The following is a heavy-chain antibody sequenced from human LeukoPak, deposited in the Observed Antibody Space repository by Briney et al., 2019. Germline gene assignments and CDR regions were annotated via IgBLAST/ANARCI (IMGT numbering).Heavy chain of an antibody. D-gene: IGHD1-26*01. J-gene: IGHJ4*02. V-gene: IGHV3-30*04. CDR2: ISYDGSYR. Sequence: GGSLRPSCAASGFTFSSYAMHWVRQAPRKGLEWVAVISYDGSYRHYADSVKGRFTISRDISMSTLYLQMNSLRTEDTAVYYCARAQHRGWGFDYWGQGTLVTVSS. CDR3: ARAQHRGWGFDY. CDR1: GFTFSSYA.